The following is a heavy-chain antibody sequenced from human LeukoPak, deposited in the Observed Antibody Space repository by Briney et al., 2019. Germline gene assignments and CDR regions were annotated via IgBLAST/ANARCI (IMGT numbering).Heavy chain of an antibody. D-gene: IGHD1-26*01. CDR1: GFTFSSYA. V-gene: IGHV3-30*04. CDR2: ISYDGSNK. Sequence: PGGSLRLSCAASGFTFSSYAMHWVRQAPGKGLEWVAVISYDGSNKYYADSVKGRFTISRDNSKNTLYLQMNSLRAEDTAVYYCARAPSRSGSYYNWFDPWGQGTLVTVSS. CDR3: ARAPSRSGSYYNWFDP. J-gene: IGHJ5*02.